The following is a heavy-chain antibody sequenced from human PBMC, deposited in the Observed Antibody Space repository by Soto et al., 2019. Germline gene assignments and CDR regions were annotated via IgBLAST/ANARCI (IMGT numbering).Heavy chain of an antibody. Sequence: ASVKVSCKASGYTFTSYGISWVRQAPGQGLEWMGWISAYNGNTNYAQKLQCRVTMTTDTSTSTAYMELRSLRSDDTAVYYCARVSGYCSSTSCYGAPNDAFDIWGQGTMVTVSS. D-gene: IGHD2-2*01. CDR2: ISAYNGNT. CDR3: ARVSGYCSSTSCYGAPNDAFDI. CDR1: GYTFTSYG. J-gene: IGHJ3*02. V-gene: IGHV1-18*01.